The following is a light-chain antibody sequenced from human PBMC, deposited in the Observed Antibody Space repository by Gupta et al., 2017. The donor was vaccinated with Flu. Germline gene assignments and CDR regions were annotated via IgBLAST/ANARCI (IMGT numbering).Light chain of an antibody. CDR1: YSNIGHNY. Sequence: QSVLTQPPSVSAAPGQKVTISCSGIYSNIGHNYVCWYQHLPGTAPKLLIYEDNKRPSGIPGRFSGSKSGTSATLGITGLQTGDEADYYCETWDSSLSAWVFGDGTKLTVL. J-gene: IGLJ3*02. V-gene: IGLV1-51*02. CDR2: EDN. CDR3: ETWDSSLSAWV.